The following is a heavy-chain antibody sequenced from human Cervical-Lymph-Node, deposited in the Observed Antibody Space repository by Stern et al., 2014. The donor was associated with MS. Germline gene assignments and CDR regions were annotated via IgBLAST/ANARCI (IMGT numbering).Heavy chain of an antibody. CDR1: GYTFTTYY. V-gene: IGHV1-46*01. CDR3: ARAKGAYCFY. J-gene: IGHJ4*02. Sequence: VQLVESGAEVKKPGASVKVSCKTSGYTFTTYYIHWVRQVPGQGLEWMGKINPSGGSTTYAQNFQGRFTLTRDTSTSTVYMELSGLRSEDTAVYYCARAKGAYCFYWGQGTQVTVSS. D-gene: IGHD2-21*01. CDR2: INPSGGST.